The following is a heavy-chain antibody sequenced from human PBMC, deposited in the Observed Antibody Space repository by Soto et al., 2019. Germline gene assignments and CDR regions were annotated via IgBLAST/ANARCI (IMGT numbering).Heavy chain of an antibody. CDR1: GFTFSSYS. V-gene: IGHV3-21*01. Sequence: GGSLRLSCAASGFTFSSYSMDWVRQAPGKGLEWVSSISSSSSYIYYADSVKGRFTISRDNAKNSLYLQMNSLRAEDTAVYYCARGSWRYCSSTSCYAGDYWGQGTLVTVSP. D-gene: IGHD2-2*01. CDR3: ARGSWRYCSSTSCYAGDY. CDR2: ISSSSSYI. J-gene: IGHJ4*02.